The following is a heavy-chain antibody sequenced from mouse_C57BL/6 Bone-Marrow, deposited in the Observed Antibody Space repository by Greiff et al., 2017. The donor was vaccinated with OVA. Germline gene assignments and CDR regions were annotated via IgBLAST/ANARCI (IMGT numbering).Heavy chain of an antibody. CDR2: INYDGSST. J-gene: IGHJ4*01. D-gene: IGHD2-5*01. CDR1: GFTFSDYY. V-gene: IGHV5-16*01. CDR3: ARDSYYSNYDLYAMDY. Sequence: EVNVVESEGGLVQPGSSMKLSCTASGFTFSDYYMAWVRQVPEKGLEWVANINYDGSSTYYLDSLKSRFIISRDNAKNILYLQMSSLKSEDTATYYCARDSYYSNYDLYAMDYWGQGTSVTVSS.